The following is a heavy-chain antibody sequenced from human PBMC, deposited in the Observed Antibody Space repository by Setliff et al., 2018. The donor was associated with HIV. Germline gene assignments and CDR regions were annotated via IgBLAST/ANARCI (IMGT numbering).Heavy chain of an antibody. J-gene: IGHJ2*01. V-gene: IGHV1-69*13. CDR3: ARDDHYYDMGSILSDWFFDV. Sequence: RASVKVSCKTSGYTFTDYSMHWVRQAPGQGLEWMGGVIPIFVSTTFAQKFQGRVTITADESKDTVEMELIGLTSEDTAVYYCARDDHYYDMGSILSDWFFDVWDRGTLVTVSS. D-gene: IGHD3-22*01. CDR2: VIPIFVST. CDR1: GYTFTDYS.